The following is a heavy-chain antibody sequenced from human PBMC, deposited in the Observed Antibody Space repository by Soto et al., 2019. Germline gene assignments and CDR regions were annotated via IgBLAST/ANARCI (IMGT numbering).Heavy chain of an antibody. Sequence: ASVKVSCKASGYTFTGYYMHWVRQAPGQGLEWMGWMNPNSGNTGYAQKFQGRVTMTRNTSISTAYMELSSLRSEDTAVYYCARAVVPAAMYIFWFDPWGQGTPVTVSS. D-gene: IGHD2-2*01. V-gene: IGHV1-8*02. CDR2: MNPNSGNT. CDR1: GYTFTGYY. CDR3: ARAVVPAAMYIFWFDP. J-gene: IGHJ5*02.